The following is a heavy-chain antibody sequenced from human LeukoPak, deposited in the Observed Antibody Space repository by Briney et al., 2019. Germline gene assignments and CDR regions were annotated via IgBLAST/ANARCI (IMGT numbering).Heavy chain of an antibody. D-gene: IGHD2-2*01. Sequence: GGSLTLSCAASGFTFSNARMNWVRQAPGKGLVWVSRIASDGNSTTYADSVKGRFSISRDNAKNTLYLQMNSLRVEDTAVYYCARDPSTLIVVVPAALYYGMDVWGQGTTVTVSS. CDR1: GFTFSNAR. J-gene: IGHJ6*02. V-gene: IGHV3-74*01. CDR2: IASDGNST. CDR3: ARDPSTLIVVVPAALYYGMDV.